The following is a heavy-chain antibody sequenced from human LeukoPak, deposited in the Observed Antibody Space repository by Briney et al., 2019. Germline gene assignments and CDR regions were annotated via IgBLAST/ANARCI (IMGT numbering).Heavy chain of an antibody. CDR1: GFTFSSYA. CDR2: ISGSGGST. CDR3: AKGSGYQLQVGYYMDV. D-gene: IGHD2-2*01. Sequence: QPGRSLRLSCAASGFTFSSYAMHWVRQAPGKGLEWVSAISGSGGSTYYADSVKGRFTISRDNSKNTLYLQMNSLRAEDTAVYYCAKGSGYQLQVGYYMDVWGKGTTVTVSS. V-gene: IGHV3-23*01. J-gene: IGHJ6*03.